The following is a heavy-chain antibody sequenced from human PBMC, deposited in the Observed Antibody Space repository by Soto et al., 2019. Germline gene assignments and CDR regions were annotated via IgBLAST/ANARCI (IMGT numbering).Heavy chain of an antibody. CDR1: GFSFTGYY. D-gene: IGHD6-6*01. CDR3: AKDLTRQLAYWLDP. J-gene: IGHJ5*02. V-gene: IGHV1-2*02. CDR2: INAHSGGT. Sequence: QVQLVQSGAAVKKPGASVKVSCKASGFSFTGYYIHWLRQAPGQGLEWMGWINAHSGGTEYAQKFQGRVTLTRATSIATAYLTLTSLPSDDTALYYCAKDLTRQLAYWLDPWGQGTQATVSS.